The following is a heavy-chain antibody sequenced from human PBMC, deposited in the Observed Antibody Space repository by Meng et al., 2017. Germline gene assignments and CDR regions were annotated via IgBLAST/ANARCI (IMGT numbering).Heavy chain of an antibody. D-gene: IGHD3-10*01. CDR2: INHSGGT. CDR3: ARGLRITMVRGVKGWFDP. V-gene: IGHV4-34*01. Sequence: QGQLQQWGAGLFKPSETLSLTCAVYGGSFSGYYWSWIRQPPGKGLEWIGEINHSGGTNYNPSLKSRVTISVDTSKNQFSLKLSSVTAADTAVYYCARGLRITMVRGVKGWFDPWGQGTLVTVSS. CDR1: GGSFSGYY. J-gene: IGHJ5*02.